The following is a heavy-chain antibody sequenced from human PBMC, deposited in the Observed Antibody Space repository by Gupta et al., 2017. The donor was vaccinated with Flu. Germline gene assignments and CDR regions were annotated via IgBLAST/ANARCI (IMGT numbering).Heavy chain of an antibody. Sequence: QAPGKGLEVVSTVTNNGGNTYYADSVRGRFTISRDNSRNTLYLHMNSLRAEDTAVYFCAKGTTLSTWVSFESWGQGTLVTVSS. V-gene: IGHV3-23*01. J-gene: IGHJ4*02. CDR2: VTNNGGNT. CDR3: AKGTTLSTWVSFES. D-gene: IGHD4-17*01.